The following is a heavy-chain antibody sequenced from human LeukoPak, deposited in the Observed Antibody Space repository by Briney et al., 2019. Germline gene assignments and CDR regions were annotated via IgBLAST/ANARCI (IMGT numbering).Heavy chain of an antibody. D-gene: IGHD3-22*01. CDR2: ISYDGSNK. V-gene: IGHV3-30-3*01. Sequence: PGGSLRLSCAASGFTFSNYWMNWVRQAPGKGLEWVAVISYDGSNKYYADSVKGRFTISRDNAKNTLYLQMNSLRAEDTAVYYCARVPGYDSSGYFDYWGQGTLVTVSS. CDR1: GFTFSNYW. J-gene: IGHJ4*02. CDR3: ARVPGYDSSGYFDY.